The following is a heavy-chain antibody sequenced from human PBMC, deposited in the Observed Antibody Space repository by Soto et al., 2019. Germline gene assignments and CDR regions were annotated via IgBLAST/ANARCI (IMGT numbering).Heavy chain of an antibody. CDR3: PGGDYMTRFHYREIKWLAP. D-gene: IGHD3-10*01. V-gene: IGHV4-59*01. Sequence: SETLSLTCTASSGSISSYYLSWIRQPPGKGLEWIGYIHYTGNTNSNPSHKGRVTLSIDPSWTQFSLKLRSVTAADTAVYYCPGGDYMTRFHYREIKWLAPWGQGTLV. CDR1: SGSISSYY. CDR2: IHYTGNT. J-gene: IGHJ5*02.